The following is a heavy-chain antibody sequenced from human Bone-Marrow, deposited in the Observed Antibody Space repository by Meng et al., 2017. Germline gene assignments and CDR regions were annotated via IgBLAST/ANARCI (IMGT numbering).Heavy chain of an antibody. J-gene: IGHJ4*02. D-gene: IGHD1-1*01. CDR1: GFTFSSYA. CDR3: VRQGFDS. Sequence: GESLKISCAASGFTFSSYAMSWVRQAPGKGLEWVSAISGSGGSTYYADSVKGRFTISRDNSKNTLYLQVDSLRVEDTAVYYCVRQGFDSWGQGTLVTVSS. CDR2: ISGSGGST. V-gene: IGHV3-23*01.